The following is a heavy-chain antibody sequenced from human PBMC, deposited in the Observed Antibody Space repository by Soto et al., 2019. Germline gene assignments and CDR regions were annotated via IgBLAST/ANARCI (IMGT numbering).Heavy chain of an antibody. J-gene: IGHJ4*02. Sequence: QVQLVQSGAEVKKPGASVKVSCKGSGYTFTANYIQWVRQAPGQGLEWMGWINPNSGGTTYAQKFQGGVTLTRDTSITTAYMELSRLTSDDTAVYFCAREGSGWKYFDYWGQGSLVTVPS. CDR1: GYTFTANY. D-gene: IGHD6-19*01. V-gene: IGHV1-2*02. CDR2: INPNSGGT. CDR3: AREGSGWKYFDY.